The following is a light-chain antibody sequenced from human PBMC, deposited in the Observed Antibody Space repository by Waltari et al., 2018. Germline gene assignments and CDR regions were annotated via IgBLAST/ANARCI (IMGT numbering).Light chain of an antibody. CDR1: ASNIGGNL. J-gene: IGLJ3*02. V-gene: IGLV1-44*01. CDR2: RSA. Sequence: QSVLTQTPSASGTPGQRVTISCSGSASNIGGNLVNWYQQLPGRAPKLLSYRSALRPAGVPNRFSGSKSVTAASLAISGLQSEDEADYFCASGDDSLNGHWVFGGGTKVTVL. CDR3: ASGDDSLNGHWV.